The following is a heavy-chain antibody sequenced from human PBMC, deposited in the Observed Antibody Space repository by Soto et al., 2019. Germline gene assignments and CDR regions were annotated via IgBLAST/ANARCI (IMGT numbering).Heavy chain of an antibody. CDR1: GFIFSNPW. CDR2: IKRKTDGGTT. J-gene: IGHJ3*02. CDR3: TTGVGGDSYRKNDAFEI. V-gene: IGHV3-15*07. D-gene: IGHD2-21*01. Sequence: GGSLRLSCAASGFIFSNPWMNWVRQAPGKGLEWVGRIKRKTDGGTTDYAAPVKGRFTISRDDSKNTLYLQMNSLRTEDTAVYYCTTGVGGDSYRKNDAFEIWGQGTMVTVSS.